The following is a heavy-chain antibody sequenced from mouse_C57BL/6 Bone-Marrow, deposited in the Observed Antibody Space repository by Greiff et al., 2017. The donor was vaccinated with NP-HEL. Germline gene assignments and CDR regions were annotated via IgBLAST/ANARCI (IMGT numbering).Heavy chain of an antibody. D-gene: IGHD3-3*01. J-gene: IGHJ3*01. CDR3: GRGWGFAY. CDR1: GYTFTDYY. CDR2: INPNNGGT. Sequence: VQLQQSGPELVKPGASVKISCKASGYTFTDYYMNWVKQSHGKSLEWIGDINPNNGGTSYNQKFKGKATLTVDKSSSTAYMELRSLTSEDSAVYYCGRGWGFAYWGQGTLVTVSA. V-gene: IGHV1-26*01.